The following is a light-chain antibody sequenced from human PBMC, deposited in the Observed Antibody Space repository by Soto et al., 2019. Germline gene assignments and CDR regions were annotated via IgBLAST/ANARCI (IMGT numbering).Light chain of an antibody. J-gene: IGKJ4*01. V-gene: IGKV1-9*01. Sequence: IQLTQSPSSLSASVGDRVTITCRASQGISSYLAWYQQKPGKAPKLLIYLASTLQSGVPSSFIGSGSGTEFSLTISSLQPEDVATYYCQNRNSFPLSFGGGPKVEIK. CDR2: LAS. CDR3: QNRNSFPLS. CDR1: QGISSY.